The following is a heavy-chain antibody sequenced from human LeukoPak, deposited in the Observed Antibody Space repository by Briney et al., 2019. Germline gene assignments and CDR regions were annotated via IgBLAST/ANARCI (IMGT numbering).Heavy chain of an antibody. D-gene: IGHD3-16*02. CDR1: GGYISSYY. V-gene: IGHV4-4*07. J-gene: IGHJ4*02. Sequence: SETLSLTCSVSGGYISSYYWSWIRQPAGKGLESIGHISTSGSTNYNPSLKSRVTMSVDTSKNQFSLKLSSVTAADTAVYYCARDRGSYPQYYFDYWGQGTLVTVSS. CDR3: ARDRGSYPQYYFDY. CDR2: ISTSGST.